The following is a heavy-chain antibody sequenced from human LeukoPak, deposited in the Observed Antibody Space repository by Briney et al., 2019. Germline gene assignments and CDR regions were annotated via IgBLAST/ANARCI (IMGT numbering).Heavy chain of an antibody. CDR3: ARGYCSGGSCYSYYYYNYMDV. Sequence: PGGSLRLSCAASGFTFSSYAMSWVRQAPGKGLEWIGSIYYRGSTYYNPSLKSRVTISVDTSKNQFSLKLSSVTAADTAVYYCARGYCSGGSCYSYYYYNYMDVWGKGTTVTVSS. CDR2: IYYRGST. D-gene: IGHD2-15*01. V-gene: IGHV4-39*07. J-gene: IGHJ6*03. CDR1: GFTFSSYA.